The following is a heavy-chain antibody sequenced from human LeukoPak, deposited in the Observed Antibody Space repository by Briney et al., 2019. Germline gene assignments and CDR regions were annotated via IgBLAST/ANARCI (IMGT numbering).Heavy chain of an antibody. Sequence: SGRSLRLSCAASGFTFSSYGMHWVRQAPGKGLEWVAVIWYDGSNKYYADSVKGRFTISRDNSKNTLYLQMNSLRAEDTAVYYCASGEGHRGFDYWGQGTLVTVSS. J-gene: IGHJ4*02. V-gene: IGHV3-33*03. CDR1: GFTFSSYG. CDR2: IWYDGSNK. D-gene: IGHD3-10*01. CDR3: ASGEGHRGFDY.